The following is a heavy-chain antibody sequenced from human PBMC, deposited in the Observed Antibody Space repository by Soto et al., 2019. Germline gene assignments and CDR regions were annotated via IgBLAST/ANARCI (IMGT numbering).Heavy chain of an antibody. V-gene: IGHV4-39*01. CDR2: IYYSGRT. D-gene: IGHD3-22*01. CDR3: ARHRMDYYDSSVYFYSPYCLDY. J-gene: IGHJ4*02. Sequence: HLQLQESRPGLVKPSETLSLSCTVSVGSISSSSYYWGWIRQPPGMGLEWIGSIYYSGRTYYNPSLKVRVTISVGMSLNQFALKLSAVAAADVAVYYCARHRMDYYDSSVYFYSPYCLDYRGQGTLVTVSA. CDR1: VGSISSSSYY.